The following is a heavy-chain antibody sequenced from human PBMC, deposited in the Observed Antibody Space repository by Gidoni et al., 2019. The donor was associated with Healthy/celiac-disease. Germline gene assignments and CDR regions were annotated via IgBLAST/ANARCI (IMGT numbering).Heavy chain of an antibody. V-gene: IGHV1-24*01. D-gene: IGHD6-13*01. J-gene: IGHJ5*02. CDR1: GYTLTELS. CDR2: FDPEDGET. CDR3: ATVGGIAAAGHPDWFDP. Sequence: QVQLVQSGAEVKKPGASVKVSCKVSGYTLTELSMHGVRQAPGKGLEWLGGFDPEDGETIYAQKFQGRVTMTEDTSTDTAYMELSSLRSEDTAVYYCATVGGIAAAGHPDWFDPWGQGTLVTVSS.